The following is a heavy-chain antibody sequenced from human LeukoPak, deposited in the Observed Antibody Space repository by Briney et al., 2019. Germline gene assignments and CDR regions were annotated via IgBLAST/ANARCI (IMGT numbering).Heavy chain of an antibody. Sequence: ASVKVSCKASGYTFTSYDINWVRQATGQGLEWMGWMNPNSGNTGYAQKFQGRATMTRNTSISTAYMELSSLRSEDTAVYYCARGLRDIVVVVAAPHYYYYYGMDVWGQGTTVTVSS. V-gene: IGHV1-8*01. CDR2: MNPNSGNT. CDR3: ARGLRDIVVVVAAPHYYYYYGMDV. CDR1: GYTFTSYD. J-gene: IGHJ6*02. D-gene: IGHD2-15*01.